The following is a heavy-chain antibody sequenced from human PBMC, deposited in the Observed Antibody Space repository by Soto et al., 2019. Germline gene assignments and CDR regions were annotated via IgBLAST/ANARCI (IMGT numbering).Heavy chain of an antibody. Sequence: EVQLVDSGGGLVQPGGSLRLSCAASGFTFSSYTMNWVRQAPGKGLEWISYISSSSRTIYYADSVKGGFTISRDNAQNSLYLQMTSLRDEDTAVYYCARVPSRALDYWGQGTLVTVSS. J-gene: IGHJ4*02. D-gene: IGHD2-2*01. CDR2: ISSSSRTI. CDR1: GFTFSSYT. V-gene: IGHV3-48*02. CDR3: ARVPSRALDY.